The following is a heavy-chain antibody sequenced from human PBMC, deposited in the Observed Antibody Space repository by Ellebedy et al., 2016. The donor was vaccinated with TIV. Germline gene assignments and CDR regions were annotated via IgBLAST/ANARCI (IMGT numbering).Heavy chain of an antibody. CDR3: TRRTSSGYDY. V-gene: IGHV5-10-1*01. Sequence: GGSLRLSCKGSGYSFTNYWISWVRQMPGKGLEWMGKIDPTDSYTNYSPSFQGHVTISADKSISTAYLQWSGLKASDTAMYYCTRRTSSGYDYWGQGTLVTVSP. D-gene: IGHD6-19*01. CDR2: IDPTDSYT. J-gene: IGHJ4*02. CDR1: GYSFTNYW.